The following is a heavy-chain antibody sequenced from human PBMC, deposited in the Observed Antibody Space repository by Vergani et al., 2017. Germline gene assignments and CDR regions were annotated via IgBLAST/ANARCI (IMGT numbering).Heavy chain of an antibody. J-gene: IGHJ4*02. CDR1: GFTFSDYY. CDR2: ISGSGGST. D-gene: IGHD4-17*01. V-gene: IGHV3-23*04. CDR3: AKAVTTVTRPFDY. Sequence: VQLVESGGGLVKPGGSLRLSCAASGFTFSDYYMSWIRQAPGKGLEWVSAISGSGGSTYYADSVKGRFTISRDNSKNTLYLQMNSLRAEDTAVYYCAKAVTTVTRPFDYWGQGTLVTVSS.